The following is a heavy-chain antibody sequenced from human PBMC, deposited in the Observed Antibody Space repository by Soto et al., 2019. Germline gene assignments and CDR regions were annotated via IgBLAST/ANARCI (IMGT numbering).Heavy chain of an antibody. CDR2: ISWNSGSI. Sequence: PGGSLRLSCAASGFTFDDYAMHWVRQAPGKGLEWVSGISWNSGSIGYADSVKGRFTISRDNAKNSLYLQMNSLRAEDTALYYCAKDRIYGGNSGALFNYFDYWGQGTLVTVSS. CDR1: GFTFDDYA. V-gene: IGHV3-9*01. D-gene: IGHD4-17*01. J-gene: IGHJ4*02. CDR3: AKDRIYGGNSGALFNYFDY.